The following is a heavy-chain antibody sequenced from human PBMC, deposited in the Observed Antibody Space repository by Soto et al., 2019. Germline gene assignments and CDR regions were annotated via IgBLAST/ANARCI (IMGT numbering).Heavy chain of an antibody. CDR3: ARDRIAAAGTGTYYYYGMDV. D-gene: IGHD6-13*01. Sequence: QVQLVQSGAEVKKPGSSVKVSCKASGGTFSSYAISWVRQAPGQGLEWMGGIIPIFGTANYAQKFQGRVTNNADESTSTAYMELSSLRSEDTAVYYCARDRIAAAGTGTYYYYGMDVWGQGTTVTVSS. CDR2: IIPIFGTA. V-gene: IGHV1-69*01. J-gene: IGHJ6*02. CDR1: GGTFSSYA.